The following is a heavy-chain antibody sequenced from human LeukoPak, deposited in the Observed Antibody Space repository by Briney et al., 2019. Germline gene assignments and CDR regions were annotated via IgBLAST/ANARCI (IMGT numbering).Heavy chain of an antibody. CDR2: IYYSGST. CDR1: GGSISSYY. CDR3: ARVSDYGNGPNCYFDL. D-gene: IGHD4-17*01. Sequence: SETLSLTCTVSGGSISSYYWSWIRQPPGKGLEWIGYIYYSGSTNYNPSLKSRVTISVDTSKNQFSLKLSSVTAADTAVYYCARVSDYGNGPNCYFDLWGRGTLVTVSS. V-gene: IGHV4-59*01. J-gene: IGHJ2*01.